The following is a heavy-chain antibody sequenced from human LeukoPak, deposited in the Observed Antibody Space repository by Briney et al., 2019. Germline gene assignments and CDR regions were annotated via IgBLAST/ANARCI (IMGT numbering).Heavy chain of an antibody. D-gene: IGHD2-2*02. V-gene: IGHV1-2*02. CDR2: INPNSGGT. Sequence: EASVKVSCKASGYTFTGYYMHWVRQAPGRGLEWMGWINPNSGGTNYAQKFQGRVTMTRDTSMSTAYMELSRLRSDDTAVYYCARDVDCSSTSYYMRFDPLGQGNVVTVSS. CDR1: GYTFTGYY. CDR3: ARDVDCSSTSYYMRFDP. J-gene: IGHJ5*02.